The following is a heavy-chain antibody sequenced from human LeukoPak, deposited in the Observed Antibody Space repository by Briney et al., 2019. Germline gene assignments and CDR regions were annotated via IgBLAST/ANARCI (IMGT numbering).Heavy chain of an antibody. Sequence: ASVKVSCKVSGYTLTELSMHWVRQAPGQGLEWMGWINPNSGGTNYAQKFQGRVTMTRDTSISTAYMELSRLRSDDTAVYYCARDGRLRLGELSYYAFDIWGQGTMVTVSS. CDR2: INPNSGGT. V-gene: IGHV1-2*02. CDR1: GYTLTELS. D-gene: IGHD3-16*02. CDR3: ARDGRLRLGELSYYAFDI. J-gene: IGHJ3*02.